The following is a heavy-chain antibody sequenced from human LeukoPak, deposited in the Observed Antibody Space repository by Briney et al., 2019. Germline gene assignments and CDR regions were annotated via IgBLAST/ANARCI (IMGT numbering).Heavy chain of an antibody. J-gene: IGHJ3*02. CDR2: INHSGST. CDR1: GGSFSGYY. CDR3: ARGRPVAATTVVTPRAFDI. D-gene: IGHD4-23*01. Sequence: SETLSLTCAVYGGSFSGYYWSWIRQPPGKGLEWIGEINHSGSTNYNPSLKSRVTISVDTSKNQFSLKLSSVTAADTAVYYCARGRPVAATTVVTPRAFDIWGQGTMVTVSS. V-gene: IGHV4-34*01.